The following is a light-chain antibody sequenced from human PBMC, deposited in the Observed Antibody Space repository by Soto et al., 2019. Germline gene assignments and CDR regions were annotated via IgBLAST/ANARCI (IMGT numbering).Light chain of an antibody. J-gene: IGLJ1*01. CDR3: SSYTSSSTYV. V-gene: IGLV2-14*01. Sequence: QSVLTQPASVSGSPGQSITISCTGTSSDVGGYNYVSWYQQHPGKAPKLMIYEVSNRPSGVSNRFSGSKSGNTGSLTISGLQAEDEADYYCSSYTSSSTYVFGTGTKV. CDR1: SSDVGGYNY. CDR2: EVS.